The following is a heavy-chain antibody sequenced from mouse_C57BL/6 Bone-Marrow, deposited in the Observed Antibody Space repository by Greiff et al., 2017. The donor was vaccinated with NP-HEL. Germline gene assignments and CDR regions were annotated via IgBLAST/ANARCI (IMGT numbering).Heavy chain of an antibody. D-gene: IGHD2-2*01. Sequence: QVQLQQSGPELVKPGASVKISCKASGYAFSSSWMNWVKQRPGKGLEWIGRIYPGDGDTNYNGKFKGKATLTADKSSSTAYMQLSILTSEDSAVYFCARWGYDGYWGQGTTLTVSS. J-gene: IGHJ2*01. CDR3: ARWGYDGY. V-gene: IGHV1-82*01. CDR1: GYAFSSSW. CDR2: IYPGDGDT.